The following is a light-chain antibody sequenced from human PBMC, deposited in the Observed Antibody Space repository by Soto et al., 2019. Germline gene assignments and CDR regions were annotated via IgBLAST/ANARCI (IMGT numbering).Light chain of an antibody. CDR1: QSVSSD. CDR2: GAS. Sequence: EIVLTQSPATLSVSPGERATLSCRASQSVSSDLGWYQQKPGQAPRLLIYGASTRASGIPARFSASGSGTEFTLTISSLQSEDFAIYYCQQYDDWPPTFGQGTKVEIK. J-gene: IGKJ1*01. V-gene: IGKV3-15*01. CDR3: QQYDDWPPT.